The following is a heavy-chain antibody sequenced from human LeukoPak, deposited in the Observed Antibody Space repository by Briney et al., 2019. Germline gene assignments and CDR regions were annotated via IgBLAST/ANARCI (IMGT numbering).Heavy chain of an antibody. Sequence: ASVKVSCKASGYTFTGYYMHWVRQAPGQGLEWMGWINPNSGGTNYAQKFQGRVTMTRDTSISTAYMELSRLRSDDTAVYYCAREKITMIVVVTGNWFDPWGQGTLVTVSS. CDR1: GYTFTGYY. V-gene: IGHV1-2*02. CDR2: INPNSGGT. J-gene: IGHJ5*02. D-gene: IGHD3-22*01. CDR3: AREKITMIVVVTGNWFDP.